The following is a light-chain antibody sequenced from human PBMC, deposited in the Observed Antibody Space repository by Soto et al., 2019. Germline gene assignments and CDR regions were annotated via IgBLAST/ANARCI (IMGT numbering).Light chain of an antibody. CDR1: QSVSTF. J-gene: IGKJ5*01. CDR3: QQRSNWPPIT. CDR2: DAS. Sequence: EIVLTQSPGTLSLSPGERATLSCRASQSVSTFLAWYQQKPGQAPRLLIYDASNRATGIPARFSGSGSGTDFTLTINNLEPEDFAVYYCQQRSNWPPITFGQGTRLEIK. V-gene: IGKV3-11*01.